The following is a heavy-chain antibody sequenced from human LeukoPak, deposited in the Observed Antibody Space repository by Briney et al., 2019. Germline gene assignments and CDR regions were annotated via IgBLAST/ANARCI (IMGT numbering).Heavy chain of an antibody. CDR2: INPNSGGT. V-gene: IGHV1-2*06. D-gene: IGHD3-22*01. CDR1: GYTFTGYY. CDR3: ARVGVVVITTPQEFDY. J-gene: IGHJ4*02. Sequence: GASVKVSCKASGYTFTGYYMHWVRQAPGQGLEWMGRINPNSGGTNYAQKFQGRVTMTRDTSISTAYMELSRLRSDDTAVYYCARVGVVVITTPQEFDYWGQGTLVTVSS.